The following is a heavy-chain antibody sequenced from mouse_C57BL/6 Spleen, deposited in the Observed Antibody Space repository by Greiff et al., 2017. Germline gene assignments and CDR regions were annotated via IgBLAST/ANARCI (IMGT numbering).Heavy chain of an antibody. CDR2: IDPSDSET. CDR1: GYTFTSYW. D-gene: IGHD1-1*01. J-gene: IGHJ1*03. Sequence: QVQLQQLGAELVRPGSSVKLSCKASGYTFTSYWMHWVKQRPIQGLEWIGNIDPSDSETHYNQKFKDKATLTVDKSSSTAYMQLSSLTSEDSSVYYCARRDYGSSYWYFDVWGTGTTVTVSS. CDR3: ARRDYGSSYWYFDV. V-gene: IGHV1-52*01.